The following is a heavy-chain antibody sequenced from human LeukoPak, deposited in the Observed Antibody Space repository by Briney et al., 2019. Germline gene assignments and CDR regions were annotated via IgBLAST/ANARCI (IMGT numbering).Heavy chain of an antibody. V-gene: IGHV4-39*07. D-gene: IGHD1-7*01. CDR1: GGSITYSHYY. J-gene: IGHJ6*02. CDR2: IYYSGST. Sequence: NPSETLSLTCSVSGGSITYSHYYWGWVRQPPGKGLEWIGGIYYSGSTNYNPSLKSRVTISVDTSKNQFSLKLSSVTAADTAVYYCARGSNWNYGFINSYGMDVWGQGTTVTVSS. CDR3: ARGSNWNYGFINSYGMDV.